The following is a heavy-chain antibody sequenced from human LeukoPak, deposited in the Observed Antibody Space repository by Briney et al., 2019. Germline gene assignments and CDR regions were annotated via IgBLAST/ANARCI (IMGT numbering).Heavy chain of an antibody. CDR2: IKQDGSEK. Sequence: PGGSLRLSCAASGFTFSSYAMSWVRQAPGKGLEWVANIKQDGSEKYYVDSVKGRFTISRDNAKNSLYLQMNSLRAEDTAVYYCARVPTYDSSGYPLYYYYYGMDVWGQGTTVTVSS. CDR3: ARVPTYDSSGYPLYYYYYGMDV. CDR1: GFTFSSYA. J-gene: IGHJ6*02. D-gene: IGHD3-22*01. V-gene: IGHV3-7*01.